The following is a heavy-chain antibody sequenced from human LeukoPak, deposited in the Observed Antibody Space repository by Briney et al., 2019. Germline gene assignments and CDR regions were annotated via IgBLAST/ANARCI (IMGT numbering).Heavy chain of an antibody. J-gene: IGHJ4*02. CDR2: ITSGVGIT. D-gene: IGHD3-10*01. V-gene: IGHV3-23*01. CDR3: AKGDYYDFDY. CDR1: GVTFSDYG. Sequence: QPGGSLRLSCAASGVTFSDYGMNWVRQAPGKGLEWVSIITSGVGITYYADSVKGRFTISRDNSKNTLYLQMNSLRAEDTAVYYCAKGDYYDFDYWGQGTLVTVSS.